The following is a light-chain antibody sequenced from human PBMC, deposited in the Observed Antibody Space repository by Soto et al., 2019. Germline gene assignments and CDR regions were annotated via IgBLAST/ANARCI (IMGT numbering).Light chain of an antibody. V-gene: IGKV2-24*01. CDR3: LRATQFPRP. Sequence: DVVMTQTPLSSPVTLGQPASISCRSSQSLVHSDGNTYLSWFQQRPGQSPRLLIYKISNRFSGVSERFGGRGAGTDCILIIQRVEAEDVGVYYCLRATQFPRPVGQGTKVEIK. CDR2: KIS. CDR1: QSLVHSDGNTY. J-gene: IGKJ1*01.